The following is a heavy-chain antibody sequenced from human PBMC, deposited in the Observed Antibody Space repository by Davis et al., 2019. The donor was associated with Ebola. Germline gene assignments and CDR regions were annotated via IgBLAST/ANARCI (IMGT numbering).Heavy chain of an antibody. D-gene: IGHD2-2*01. Sequence: KVSCKASGYGFTNYWIGWVRQIPGKGLEWMGFIFPDDSDATYSPSFQGQVTFSVDKSIRTAYLHWNSLKASDTATYYCARQGTTSWDSWGQGTLVTVSS. CDR3: ARQGTTSWDS. J-gene: IGHJ4*02. CDR2: IFPDDSDA. V-gene: IGHV5-51*01. CDR1: GYGFTNYW.